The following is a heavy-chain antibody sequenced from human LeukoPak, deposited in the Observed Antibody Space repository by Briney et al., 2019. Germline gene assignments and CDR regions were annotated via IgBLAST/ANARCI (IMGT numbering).Heavy chain of an antibody. V-gene: IGHV3-73*01. D-gene: IGHD1-26*01. CDR1: GFTFSASA. J-gene: IGHJ4*02. CDR2: IASKGKNYAT. Sequence: GGSLKVSCATSGFTFSASAINWVRQASGKGLEWVGRIASKGKNYATEYAASVKGRFTISRDDSKNTAYLQMNSLKTEDTAVYYCSRSGGDGATGEWGQGTLVTVSS. CDR3: SRSGGDGATGE.